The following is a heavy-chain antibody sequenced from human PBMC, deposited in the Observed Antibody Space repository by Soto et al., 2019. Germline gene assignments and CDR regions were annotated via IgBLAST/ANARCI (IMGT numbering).Heavy chain of an antibody. V-gene: IGHV3-23*01. J-gene: IGHJ6*03. D-gene: IGHD3-10*01. CDR2: ISGSGGST. Sequence: GGSLRLSCAASGFTFSSYAMSWVRQAPGKGLEWVSAISGSGGSTYYADSVKGRFTISRDNSKNTLYLQMNSLRAEDTAVYYCAKGRRGSGSYYNGYGAARNYYMDVWGKGTTVTVSS. CDR1: GFTFSSYA. CDR3: AKGRRGSGSYYNGYGAARNYYMDV.